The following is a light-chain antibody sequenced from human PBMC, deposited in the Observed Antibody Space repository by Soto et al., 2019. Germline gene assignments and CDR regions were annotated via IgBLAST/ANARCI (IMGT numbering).Light chain of an antibody. CDR1: QSVSSSY. Sequence: ELVLTQSPGTLSLSPGERATLSCRASQSVSSSYLAWYRQKPGQAPRLLIHGASTRATGIPDTFSGSGSGTDFTLTISRLEPEDFAVYYCQQYGSSPLTFGGGTKVEIK. V-gene: IGKV3-20*01. CDR2: GAS. CDR3: QQYGSSPLT. J-gene: IGKJ4*01.